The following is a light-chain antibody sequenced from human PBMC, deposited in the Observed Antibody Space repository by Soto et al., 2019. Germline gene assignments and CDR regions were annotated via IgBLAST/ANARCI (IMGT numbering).Light chain of an antibody. Sequence: EIVMTQSPATMSVSPGQRATLFCRASQSIGSTLAWYRQKPGQAPRLLIYGAFTRATGIPARFSGSGSGTEFTLTISSLQSEDFAVYSCQQYDNWPTFGQGTKVDI. CDR1: QSIGST. CDR3: QQYDNWPT. CDR2: GAF. V-gene: IGKV3-15*01. J-gene: IGKJ1*01.